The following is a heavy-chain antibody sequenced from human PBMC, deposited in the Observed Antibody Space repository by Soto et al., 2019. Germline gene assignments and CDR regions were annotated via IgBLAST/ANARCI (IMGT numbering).Heavy chain of an antibody. J-gene: IGHJ4*02. Sequence: GGSLRLSCAASGFTFSSYSMNWVRQAPGKGLEWVSYISSSSSTIYYADSVKGRFTISRDNAKNSLYLQMNSLRDEDTAVYYCARYCISTSCYDDFDYWGQGTLVTVSS. CDR2: ISSSSSTI. CDR3: ARYCISTSCYDDFDY. CDR1: GFTFSSYS. V-gene: IGHV3-48*02. D-gene: IGHD2-2*01.